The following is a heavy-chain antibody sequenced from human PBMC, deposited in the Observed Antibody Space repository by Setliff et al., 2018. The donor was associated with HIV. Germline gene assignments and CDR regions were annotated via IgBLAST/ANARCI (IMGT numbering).Heavy chain of an antibody. D-gene: IGHD2-15*01. CDR2: IIPIFGTA. Sequence: GASVKVSCKASGGTFSSYAISWVRQAPGQGLEWMGGIIPIFGTANYAQKFQGRVTITADESTSTAYMELSSLSSEDTAVYYCARDGGYCSGGSCSESGYWGQGTLVTVSS. J-gene: IGHJ4*02. CDR1: GGTFSSYA. CDR3: ARDGGYCSGGSCSESGY. V-gene: IGHV1-69*13.